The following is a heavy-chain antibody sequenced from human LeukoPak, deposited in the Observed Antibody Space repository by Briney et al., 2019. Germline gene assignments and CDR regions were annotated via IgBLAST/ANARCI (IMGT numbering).Heavy chain of an antibody. CDR1: RFTFSDHY. CDR3: ARDEDDAFDI. J-gene: IGHJ3*02. V-gene: IGHV3-72*01. Sequence: PGGSLRLSCAASRFTFSDHYMDWVRQAPGKGLEWVGRTRNKANSYTTEYAASVKGRFTISRDDSKNSLYLQMNSLKTEDTAVYYCARDEDDAFDIWGQGTMVTVSS. CDR2: TRNKANSYTT.